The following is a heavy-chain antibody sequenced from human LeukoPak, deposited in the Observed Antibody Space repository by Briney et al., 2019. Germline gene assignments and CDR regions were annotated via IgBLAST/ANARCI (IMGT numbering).Heavy chain of an antibody. J-gene: IGHJ6*02. CDR2: INHSGST. V-gene: IGHV4-34*01. CDR1: GGSFSGYY. CDR3: ARGAARTYYYYGMDV. Sequence: PSETLSLTCAVYGGSFSGYYWSWIRQPPGKGLEWIGEINHSGSTNYNPSLKSRVTISVDTSKNQFSLKLSSVTAADTAVYYCARGAARTYYYYGMDVWGQGTTVTVSS. D-gene: IGHD6-6*01.